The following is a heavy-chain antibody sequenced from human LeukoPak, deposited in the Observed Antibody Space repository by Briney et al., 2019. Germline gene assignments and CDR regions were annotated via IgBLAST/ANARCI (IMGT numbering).Heavy chain of an antibody. CDR3: ARSLGSGSRPFDY. J-gene: IGHJ4*02. D-gene: IGHD3-10*01. Sequence: TGGSLRLSCAASGFTFSSYAMNWVRQAPGKGLEWVSSISTSSYIYYADSVKGRFTISRDNAKNSLYLQMNSLRAEDTAVYYCARSLGSGSRPFDYWGQGTLVTVSS. CDR2: ISTSSYI. CDR1: GFTFSSYA. V-gene: IGHV3-21*01.